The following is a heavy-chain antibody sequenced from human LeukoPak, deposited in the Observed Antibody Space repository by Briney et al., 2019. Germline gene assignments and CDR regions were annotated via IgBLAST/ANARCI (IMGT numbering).Heavy chain of an antibody. D-gene: IGHD3-22*01. CDR2: IYPGDSDT. Sequence: LGASLQISCQGSGSLFTSYWIGWVRQMPGKGLEWMGIIYPGDSDTRYSPSFQGQVTISADKSISTAYLQWSSLKASDPAMYYCARFHDSSGYYFPAFDIWGQGTMVTVSS. CDR1: GSLFTSYW. J-gene: IGHJ3*02. CDR3: ARFHDSSGYYFPAFDI. V-gene: IGHV5-51*01.